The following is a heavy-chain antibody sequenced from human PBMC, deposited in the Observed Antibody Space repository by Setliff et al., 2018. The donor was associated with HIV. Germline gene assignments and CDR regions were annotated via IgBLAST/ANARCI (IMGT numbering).Heavy chain of an antibody. V-gene: IGHV4-34*01. CDR1: GGSFSGYY. Sequence: SETLSLTCAVYGGSFSGYYWNWTRQPPGKGLEWIGEINHSGSTNYNPSLKSRVTISVDTSKNQFSLKLSSVTAADTAVYYCARPHPMGSGSPWDYWGQGTLVTVSS. CDR2: INHSGST. CDR3: ARPHPMGSGSPWDY. J-gene: IGHJ4*02. D-gene: IGHD3-10*01.